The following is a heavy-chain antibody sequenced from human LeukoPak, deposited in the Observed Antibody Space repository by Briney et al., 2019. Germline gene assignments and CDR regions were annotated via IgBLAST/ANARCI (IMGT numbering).Heavy chain of an antibody. D-gene: IGHD3-10*01. CDR3: AKGFSYYGSGTLDAFDI. CDR1: GFTFSSYG. Sequence: GGSLRLSCAASGFTFSSYGMHWVRQAPGKGLEWVAVISYDGSNKYYADSVKGRFTISRDNSKNTLYLQMNSLRAEDTAVYYCAKGFSYYGSGTLDAFDIWGQGTMVTVSS. V-gene: IGHV3-30*18. J-gene: IGHJ3*02. CDR2: ISYDGSNK.